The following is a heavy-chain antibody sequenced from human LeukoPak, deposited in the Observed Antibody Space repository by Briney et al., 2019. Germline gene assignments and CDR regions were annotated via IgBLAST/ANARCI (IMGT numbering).Heavy chain of an antibody. CDR3: AKGSLGSWYYFDY. D-gene: IGHD6-13*01. CDR2: FSRSGPDT. V-gene: IGHV3-23*01. J-gene: IGHJ4*02. Sequence: GGSLRLSCAASGFTFGSTAMSWVRQAPGKGPEWVSTFSRSGPDTYYADSVKGRFTIFRDNSKNTLYLQMNSLRAEDTAVYYCAKGSLGSWYYFDYWGQGTLVTVSS. CDR1: GFTFGSTA.